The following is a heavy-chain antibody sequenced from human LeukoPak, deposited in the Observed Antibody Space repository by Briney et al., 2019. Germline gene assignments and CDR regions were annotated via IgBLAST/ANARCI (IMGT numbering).Heavy chain of an antibody. CDR1: VYTFPLYY. V-gene: IGHV1-2*02. CDR2: ILPNSSDT. D-gene: IGHD2-2*01. Sequence: GASVKVSCKASVYTFPLYYIHWLRQAPGEGLEWVGWILPNSSDTFYAQRFRGRVTMTSDTSTNTAYMDLYKLTSDDTAVYFCATPPHELVSAAPFDYWGQGTLVTDSS. CDR3: ATPPHELVSAAPFDY. J-gene: IGHJ4*02.